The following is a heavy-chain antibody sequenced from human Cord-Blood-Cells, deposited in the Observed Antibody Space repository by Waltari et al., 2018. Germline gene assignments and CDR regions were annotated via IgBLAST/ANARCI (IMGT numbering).Heavy chain of an antibody. V-gene: IGHV1-69*01. Sequence: QVQLVQSGAEVKKPGSSVKVSCKASGGTFSSYAISWVRQAPGQGLAWMGGIIPIFGTAKYAQKFQGRVTITTDESTSTAYMELSSLRSEDTAVYYCARDEGLIGQEWLLNFYYYGMDVWGQGTTVTVSS. J-gene: IGHJ6*02. D-gene: IGHD3-3*01. CDR2: IIPIFGTA. CDR1: GGTFSSYA. CDR3: ARDEGLIGQEWLLNFYYYGMDV.